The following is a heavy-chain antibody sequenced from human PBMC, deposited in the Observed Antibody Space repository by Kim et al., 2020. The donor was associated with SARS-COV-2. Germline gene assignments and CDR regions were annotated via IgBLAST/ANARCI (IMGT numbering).Heavy chain of an antibody. J-gene: IGHJ4*02. CDR2: IYYSGST. Sequence: SETLSLTCTVSGGSISSSSYYWGWIRQPPGKGLEWIGSIYYSGSTYYNPSLKSRVTISVDTSKNQFSLKLSSVTAADTAVYYCASPGGGGIAARPFDYWGQGTLVTVSS. D-gene: IGHD6-6*01. V-gene: IGHV4-39*01. CDR1: GGSISSSSYY. CDR3: ASPGGGGIAARPFDY.